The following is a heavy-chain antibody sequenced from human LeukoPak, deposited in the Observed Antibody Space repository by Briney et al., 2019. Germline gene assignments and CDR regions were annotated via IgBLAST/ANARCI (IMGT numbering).Heavy chain of an antibody. Sequence: GGSLRLSCAASGFTFDDYAMHWVRQAPGKGLEWVSGISWNSGSIGYADSVKGRFTISRDNAKNSLYQQMNSLRAEDMALYYCARGDRFRYSYADYWGQGTLVTVSS. CDR1: GFTFDDYA. D-gene: IGHD5-18*01. J-gene: IGHJ4*02. CDR2: ISWNSGSI. CDR3: ARGDRFRYSYADY. V-gene: IGHV3-9*03.